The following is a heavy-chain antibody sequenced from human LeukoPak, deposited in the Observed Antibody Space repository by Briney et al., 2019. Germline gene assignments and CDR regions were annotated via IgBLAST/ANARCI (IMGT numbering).Heavy chain of an antibody. D-gene: IGHD2-15*01. CDR2: ISGSGDTT. CDR1: GFTFSSYG. J-gene: IGHJ4*02. Sequence: GGSLRLSCAASGFTFSSYGMTWVRQGPGKGLEWVSGISGSGDTTYYADSEKGRFTTSRDNFRNTLYMQMNRLTVADTAVYFSARKSVKAAPGSLDYWGQGILVTVSS. CDR3: ARKSVKAAPGSLDY. V-gene: IGHV3-23*01.